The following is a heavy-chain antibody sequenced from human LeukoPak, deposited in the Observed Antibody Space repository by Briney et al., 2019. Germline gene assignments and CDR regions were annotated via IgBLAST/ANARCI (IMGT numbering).Heavy chain of an antibody. CDR3: ARLNSGLDY. CDR2: IYHTGST. J-gene: IGHJ4*02. Sequence: PSETLSLTCAVSGGSISSSNWWNWVGQPPGKGLEWIGEIYHTGSTNYNPSLKGRVTMSVDKSKNQFSLKVTSVTAADTAVYYCARLNSGLDYWGQGTLVTVSS. CDR1: GGSISSSNW. V-gene: IGHV4-4*02. D-gene: IGHD2-15*01.